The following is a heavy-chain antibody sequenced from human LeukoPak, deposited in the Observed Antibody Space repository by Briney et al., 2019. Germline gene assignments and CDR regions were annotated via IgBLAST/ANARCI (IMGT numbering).Heavy chain of an antibody. J-gene: IGHJ5*02. CDR1: GYTFTGNH. D-gene: IGHD3-22*01. Sequence: EASVKVSCKASGYTFTGNHMHWVRQAPGQGLEWMGWINPNSGGTNYAQKFQGRVTMTRDTSISTAYMELSRLRSDDTAVYYCARAGDYYDNWFDPWGQGTLVTVSS. CDR2: INPNSGGT. CDR3: ARAGDYYDNWFDP. V-gene: IGHV1-2*02.